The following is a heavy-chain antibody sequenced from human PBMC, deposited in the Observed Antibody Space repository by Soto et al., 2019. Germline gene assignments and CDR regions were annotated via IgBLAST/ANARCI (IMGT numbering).Heavy chain of an antibody. CDR2: ISGSGVST. J-gene: IGHJ3*02. CDR1: GFTFSSYA. Sequence: GGSLRLSCAASGFTFSSYAMSWVRQAPGKGLEWVSAISGSGVSTYYADSVKGRFTISRDNSKNTLYLQMNSLRAEDTAVYYCARLGGSGYCSSTSCYAFDIWGQGTMVTVSS. CDR3: ARLGGSGYCSSTSCYAFDI. V-gene: IGHV3-23*01. D-gene: IGHD2-2*01.